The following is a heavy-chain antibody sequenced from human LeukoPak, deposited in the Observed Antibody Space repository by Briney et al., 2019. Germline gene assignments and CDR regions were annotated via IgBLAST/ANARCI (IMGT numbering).Heavy chain of an antibody. CDR3: AREGSAGGGDY. J-gene: IGHJ4*02. Sequence: GGSLRLSCAASGFSFITYNMNWVRQAPGKGLEWVSSISSTSSYIYYADSVKGRFTISRDNAKNSLYLQMNSLRAEDTAVYYCAREGSAGGGDYWGQGTLVTVSS. CDR2: ISSTSSYI. CDR1: GFSFITYN. V-gene: IGHV3-21*01. D-gene: IGHD3-10*01.